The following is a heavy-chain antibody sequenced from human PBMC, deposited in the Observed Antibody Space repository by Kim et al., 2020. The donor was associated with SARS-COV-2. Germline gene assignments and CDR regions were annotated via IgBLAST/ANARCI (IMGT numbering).Heavy chain of an antibody. CDR3: AKALYYYDSSGQRYYYGMDV. CDR1: GFTFSSYG. J-gene: IGHJ6*02. CDR2: ISYDGSNK. D-gene: IGHD3-22*01. Sequence: GGSLRLSCAASGFTFSSYGMHWVRQAPGKGLEWVAVISYDGSNKYYADSVKGRFTISRDNSKNTLYLQMNSLRAEDTAVYYCAKALYYYDSSGQRYYYGMDVWGQGTTVTVSS. V-gene: IGHV3-30*18.